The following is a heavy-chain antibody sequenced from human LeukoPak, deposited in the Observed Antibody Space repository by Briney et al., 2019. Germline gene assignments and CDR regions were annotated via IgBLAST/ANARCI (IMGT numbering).Heavy chain of an antibody. D-gene: IGHD3-22*01. J-gene: IGHJ4*02. Sequence: GGSLRLSCAASGFTFSSYGMHWVRQAPGKGLEEVAVIWYDGSNKYYADSVKGRFTISRDNSKNTLYLQMNSLRAEDTAVYYCARGLSQASTYYYDSSGYLLDYWGQGTLVTVSS. V-gene: IGHV3-33*01. CDR2: IWYDGSNK. CDR3: ARGLSQASTYYYDSSGYLLDY. CDR1: GFTFSSYG.